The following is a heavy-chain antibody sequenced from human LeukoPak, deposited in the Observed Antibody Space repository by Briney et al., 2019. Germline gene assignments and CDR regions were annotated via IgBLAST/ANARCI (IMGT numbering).Heavy chain of an antibody. Sequence: PGGSLRLSCAASGFTFSSYAMHWVRQAPGKGLEYVSAISSNGGSTYYANSVKGRFTISRDNSKNTLYLQMNSLRAEDTAVYYCARSGSYDKRFDYWGQGTLVTVSS. CDR1: GFTFSSYA. CDR2: ISSNGGST. V-gene: IGHV3-64*01. D-gene: IGHD1-26*01. CDR3: ARSGSYDKRFDY. J-gene: IGHJ4*02.